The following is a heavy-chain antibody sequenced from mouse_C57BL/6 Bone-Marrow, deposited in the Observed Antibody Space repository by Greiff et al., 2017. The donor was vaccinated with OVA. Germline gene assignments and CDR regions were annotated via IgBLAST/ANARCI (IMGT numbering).Heavy chain of an antibody. Sequence: VQLQQSGPELVKPGASVKISCKASGYTFTDYYMNCVKQSHGKSLEWIGDINPNNGGTSYNQKFKGKATLTVDKSSSTAYMELRSLTSEDSAVYYCARRGYFDVWGTGTTVTVSS. J-gene: IGHJ1*03. V-gene: IGHV1-26*01. CDR1: GYTFTDYY. CDR3: ARRGYFDV. CDR2: INPNNGGT.